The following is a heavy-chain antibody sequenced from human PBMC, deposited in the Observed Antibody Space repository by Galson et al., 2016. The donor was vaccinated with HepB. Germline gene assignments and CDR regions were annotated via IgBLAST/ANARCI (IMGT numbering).Heavy chain of an antibody. V-gene: IGHV5-51*01. J-gene: IGHJ6*02. CDR3: ARFGRPLYYYSYGLDV. CDR1: GYRFTSYW. D-gene: IGHD1-14*01. Sequence: QSGAEVKKPGESLKISCEASGYRFTSYWIGWVRQMPGKSLEWMGIVFPGDSDTKYSPSFQGQVTISADKSLSIAYLHWSSLKASDTAMYFCARFGRPLYYYSYGLDVWGQGTRVTVSS. CDR2: VFPGDSDT.